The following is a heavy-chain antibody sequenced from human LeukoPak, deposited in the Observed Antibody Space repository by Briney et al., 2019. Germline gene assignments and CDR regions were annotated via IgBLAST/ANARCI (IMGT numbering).Heavy chain of an antibody. V-gene: IGHV3-NL1*01. CDR3: AKPLGGSYLFDR. Sequence: GGSLRLSCAAPGFAFSTYGIHWVRRAPGKGLEWVSTIEVGGAITHYAASVKGRFTISRDTSKKILYLQMDSLRPEDTAVYYCAKPLGGSYLFDRWGQGTLVTVSS. CDR1: GFAFSTYG. J-gene: IGHJ4*02. CDR2: IEVGGAIT. D-gene: IGHD1-26*01.